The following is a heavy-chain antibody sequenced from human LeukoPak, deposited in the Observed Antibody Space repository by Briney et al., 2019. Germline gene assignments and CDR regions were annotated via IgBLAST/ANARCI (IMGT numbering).Heavy chain of an antibody. CDR3: ARLDDFWSGYHNWFDP. D-gene: IGHD3-3*01. Sequence: GESLKISCKGSGYSFTSYWIGWVRQMPGKGLEWMGIIYPGDSDTRYSPSFQGQVTISADKSISTAYLQWSSLKASDTAMYYCARLDDFWSGYHNWFDPWGQGTLVTVSS. CDR1: GYSFTSYW. CDR2: IYPGDSDT. J-gene: IGHJ5*02. V-gene: IGHV5-51*01.